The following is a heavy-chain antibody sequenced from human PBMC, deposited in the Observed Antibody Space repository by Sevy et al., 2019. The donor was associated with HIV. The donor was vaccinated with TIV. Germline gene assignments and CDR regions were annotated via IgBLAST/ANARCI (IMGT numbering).Heavy chain of an antibody. J-gene: IGHJ4*02. D-gene: IGHD5-18*01. CDR2: ISAYNGNT. CDR1: GYTFTSYG. CDR3: ARERKAGGYSCGAPFDY. Sequence: ASVKVSCKASGYTFTSYGISWVRQAPGQGLEWMGWISAYNGNTNYAQKLQGRVTMTTDTSTSTAYMELRSLRSDDTAVYYCARERKAGGYSCGAPFDYWGQGTLVTVSS. V-gene: IGHV1-18*04.